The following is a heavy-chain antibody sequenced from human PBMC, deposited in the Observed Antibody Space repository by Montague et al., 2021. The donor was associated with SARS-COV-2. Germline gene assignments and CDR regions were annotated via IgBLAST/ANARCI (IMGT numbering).Heavy chain of an antibody. CDR2: ISGSGGTT. V-gene: IGHV3-23*01. D-gene: IGHD3-22*01. J-gene: IGHJ4*02. CDR1: AFTFSYYA. CDR3: AKAHSYDSSGYYF. Sequence: SLRFSCAASAFTFSYYAMSCVRQAPWKGLAWVSPISGSGGTTYSADSVKGRFTISRDNSKNTLYLRMNSVRAEDTAVYYCAKAHSYDSSGYYFWGQGTLVTVSS.